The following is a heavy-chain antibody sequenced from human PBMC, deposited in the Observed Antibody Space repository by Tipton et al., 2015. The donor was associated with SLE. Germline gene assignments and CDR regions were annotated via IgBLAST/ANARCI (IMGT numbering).Heavy chain of an antibody. Sequence: GSLRLSCAASGFTVSSNYMSWVRQAPGKGLEWVSVIYSGGSTYYADSVKGRFTISRDNSKNTLYLQMNSLRAEDTAVYYCAKDDDFWSGSQADYWGQGTLVTVSS. CDR3: AKDDDFWSGSQADY. CDR1: GFTVSSNY. CDR2: IYSGGST. D-gene: IGHD3-3*01. V-gene: IGHV3-53*01. J-gene: IGHJ4*02.